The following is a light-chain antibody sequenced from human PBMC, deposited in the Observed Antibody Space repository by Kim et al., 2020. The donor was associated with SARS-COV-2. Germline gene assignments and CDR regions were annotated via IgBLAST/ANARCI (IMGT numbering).Light chain of an antibody. Sequence: QSITISCTGTSSDVGGYNYVSWYQQHPGKAPKLMIYDVSNRPSGVSNRFSGSKSGNTASLTISGLQAEDEADYYCSSYTSSSTLYFFGTGTKVTVL. V-gene: IGLV2-14*03. J-gene: IGLJ1*01. CDR3: SSYTSSSTLYF. CDR1: SSDVGGYNY. CDR2: DVS.